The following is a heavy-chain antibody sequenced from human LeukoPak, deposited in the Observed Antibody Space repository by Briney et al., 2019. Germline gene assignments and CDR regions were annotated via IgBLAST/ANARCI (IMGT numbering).Heavy chain of an antibody. V-gene: IGHV4-59*12. D-gene: IGHD3-22*01. J-gene: IGHJ4*02. CDR3: ARRGTYYYDSSGYHYYFDY. Sequence: PSETLSLTCTVSGGSISSYYWSWIRQPPGKGLEWIGYIYYSGSTNYNPSLKSRVTISVDTSKNQFSLKLSSVTAADTAVYYCARRGTYYYDSSGYHYYFDYWGQGTLVTVSS. CDR1: GGSISSYY. CDR2: IYYSGST.